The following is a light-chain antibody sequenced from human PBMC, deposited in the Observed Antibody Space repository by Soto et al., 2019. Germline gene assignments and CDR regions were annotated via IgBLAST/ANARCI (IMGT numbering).Light chain of an antibody. J-gene: IGKJ2*01. Sequence: IQLTQSPSSLSASVGDRVTLTCRASQGISSYLAWYQQKPGKAPKLLIYAASTLQSGVPSRFSGSGSGTDFTLTISSLQPEDCATYYCQQLNSYPYTFGQGTKLEIK. CDR2: AAS. CDR1: QGISSY. V-gene: IGKV1-9*01. CDR3: QQLNSYPYT.